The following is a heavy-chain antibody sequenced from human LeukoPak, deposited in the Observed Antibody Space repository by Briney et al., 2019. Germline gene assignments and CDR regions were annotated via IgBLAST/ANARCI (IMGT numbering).Heavy chain of an antibody. V-gene: IGHV1-69*05. J-gene: IGHJ3*02. CDR3: ARDKNAYYYDETGAFDI. CDR1: GGTFSSYA. Sequence: ASVKVSCKASGGTFSSYAISWVRQAPGQGLEWMGRIIPIFGTANYAQKFQGRVTITTDESTSTAYMELSSLRSEDTAVYYCARDKNAYYYDETGAFDIWGQGTMVTVS. D-gene: IGHD3-22*01. CDR2: IIPIFGTA.